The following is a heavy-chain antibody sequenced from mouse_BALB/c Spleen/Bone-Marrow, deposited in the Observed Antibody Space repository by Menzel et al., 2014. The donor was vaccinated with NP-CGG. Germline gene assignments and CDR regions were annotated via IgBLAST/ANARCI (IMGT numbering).Heavy chain of an antibody. CDR3: ARIFYGSSYVYAMDY. CDR1: GFTFSSYG. CDR2: ISSGGSYT. Sequence: EVKLVESGGDLVKPGGSLKLSCAASGFTFSSYGMSWVRQTPDKRLEWAATISSGGSYTYYPDSVKGRFTISRDNAKNTLYLQMSSLKSEDTAMYYCARIFYGSSYVYAMDYWGQGTSVTVSS. V-gene: IGHV5-6*02. D-gene: IGHD1-1*01. J-gene: IGHJ4*01.